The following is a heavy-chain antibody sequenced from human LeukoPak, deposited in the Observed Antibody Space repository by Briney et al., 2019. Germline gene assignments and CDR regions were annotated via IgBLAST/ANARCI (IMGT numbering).Heavy chain of an antibody. CDR3: ARDAYSSSWLDC. V-gene: IGHV3-30*04. D-gene: IGHD6-13*01. CDR2: ISYDGSNK. J-gene: IGHJ4*02. CDR1: GFTFSSYA. Sequence: GGSLRLSCAASGFTFSSYAMHWVRQAPGKGLEWVAVISYDGSNKYYADSVKGRFTISRDNSKNTLYLQMNSLRAEDTAVYYCARDAYSSSWLDCWGERTLVTVSS.